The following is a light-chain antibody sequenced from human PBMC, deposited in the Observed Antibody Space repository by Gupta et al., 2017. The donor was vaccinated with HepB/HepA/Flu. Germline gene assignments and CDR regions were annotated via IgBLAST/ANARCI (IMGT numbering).Light chain of an antibody. CDR1: QSISSY. Sequence: DIQMTQSPSSLAASVGDRVTITCLASQSISSYLNWFQQKPGQAPNLLIYAAFTLHSGVPARFSGSRSGTDFTLTISSLQPEDFATYYCQQSYTTPRTFGGGTKVEIK. CDR2: AAF. CDR3: QQSYTTPRT. J-gene: IGKJ4*02. V-gene: IGKV1-39*01.